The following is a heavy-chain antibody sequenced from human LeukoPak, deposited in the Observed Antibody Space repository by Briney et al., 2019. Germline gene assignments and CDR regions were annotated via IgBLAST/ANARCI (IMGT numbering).Heavy chain of an antibody. CDR3: ARVSGYYDSSGYYRAHFDY. CDR1: GGSISSYY. CDR2: IYTSGST. V-gene: IGHV4-4*07. D-gene: IGHD3-22*01. J-gene: IGHJ4*02. Sequence: PSETLSLTCTVSGGSISSYYWSWIRQPAGKGLEWIGRIYTSGSTNYNPSLKSRVTMSVDTSKNQFSLKLSSVTAADTAVYYCARVSGYYDSSGYYRAHFDYWGQGTLVTVSS.